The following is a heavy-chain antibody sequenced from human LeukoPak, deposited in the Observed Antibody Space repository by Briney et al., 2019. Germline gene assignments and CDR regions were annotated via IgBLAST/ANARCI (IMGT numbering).Heavy chain of an antibody. Sequence: SETLSLTCTVSSGSVSSTSYYWSWIRQPPGKGLEWIGYIYYSGSTNYNPSLKSRVTISVDTSKNQFSLKLSSVTAADTAVYYCARSPRMLLGTFDFWAQGTLVTVSS. D-gene: IGHD2-15*01. CDR1: SGSVSSTSYY. CDR2: IYYSGST. CDR3: ARSPRMLLGTFDF. J-gene: IGHJ4*02. V-gene: IGHV4-61*01.